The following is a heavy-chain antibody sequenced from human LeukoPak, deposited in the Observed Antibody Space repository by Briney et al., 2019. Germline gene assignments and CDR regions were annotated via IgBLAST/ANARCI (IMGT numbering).Heavy chain of an antibody. V-gene: IGHV3-74*01. CDR1: GFTFSSYW. CDR2: INTDGSST. D-gene: IGHD3-16*01. CDR3: ARDGGANPTDY. J-gene: IGHJ4*02. Sequence: PGGSLRLSCAASGFTFSSYWMHWVRQAPGKGLVWVSRINTDGSSTSYADSVKGRFTIPRDNAKNTLYLQMNSLRAEDTAVYYCARDGGANPTDYWGQGTLVTVSS.